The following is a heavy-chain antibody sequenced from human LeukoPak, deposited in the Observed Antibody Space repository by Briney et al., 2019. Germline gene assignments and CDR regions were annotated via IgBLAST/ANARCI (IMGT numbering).Heavy chain of an antibody. J-gene: IGHJ6*03. V-gene: IGHV4-59*01. Sequence: SETLSLTCTVSAGSLTSCYWSCIRQPPGKGLESIGYIYYNGHTNYNPSLKSRVTTSVDTSKNQFSLKLSSVTAADTAVYYCATILPVNSYMDVGGRGTTVTVSS. CDR3: ATILPVNSYMDV. CDR1: AGSLTSCY. D-gene: IGHD2-21*01. CDR2: IYYNGHT.